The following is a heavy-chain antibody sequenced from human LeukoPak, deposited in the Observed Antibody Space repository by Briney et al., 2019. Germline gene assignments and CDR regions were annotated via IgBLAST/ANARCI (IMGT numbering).Heavy chain of an antibody. V-gene: IGHV4-39*01. D-gene: IGHD3-10*01. CDR2: IYDSGST. Sequence: SETPSPPSPHSGGSISSGGSYWSWIRHHPGKGLEWIGSIYDSGSTYYYPSLKSRVTISVDTSKNQFSLRLNSVTAADTAVYYCARHYGPWGQGTLVTVSS. CDR3: ARHYGP. CDR1: GGSISSGGSY. J-gene: IGHJ5*02.